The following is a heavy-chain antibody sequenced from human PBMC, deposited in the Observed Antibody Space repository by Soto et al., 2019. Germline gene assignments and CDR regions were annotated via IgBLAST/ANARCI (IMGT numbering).Heavy chain of an antibody. CDR2: IYYSGST. V-gene: IGHV4-59*01. CDR1: GGSISSYY. Sequence: SETLSLTCTVSGGSISSYYWSWIRQPPGKGLEWIGYIYYSGSTNYNPSLKSRVTISVDTSKNQFSLKLSSVTAADTAVYYCARGYCSGGSCYYFDYWGQGTLVTVSS. J-gene: IGHJ4*02. CDR3: ARGYCSGGSCYYFDY. D-gene: IGHD2-15*01.